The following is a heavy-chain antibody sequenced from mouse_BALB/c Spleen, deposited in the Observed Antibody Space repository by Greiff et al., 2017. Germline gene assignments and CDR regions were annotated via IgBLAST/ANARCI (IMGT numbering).Heavy chain of an antibody. J-gene: IGHJ3*01. V-gene: IGHV5-6*01. D-gene: IGHD2-10*02. CDR3: ARQGYGNYRFAY. CDR1: GFTFSSYG. Sequence: EVKVVESGGDLVKPGGSLKLSCAASGFTFSSYGMSWVRQTPDKRLEWVATISSGGSYTYYPDSVKGRFTISRDNAKNTLYLQMSSLKSEDTAMYYCARQGYGNYRFAYWGQGTLVTVSA. CDR2: ISSGGSYT.